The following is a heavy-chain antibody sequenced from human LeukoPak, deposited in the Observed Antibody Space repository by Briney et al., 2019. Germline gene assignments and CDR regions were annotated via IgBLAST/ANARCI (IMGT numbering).Heavy chain of an antibody. J-gene: IGHJ3*02. Sequence: GGSLRLSCAASGFTFSSYGMHWVRQAPGKGLEWVAVISYDGSNKYYADSVKGRFTISRDNSKNTLYLQMNSLRAEDTAVYYCAKDLAVVPAAMSAFDIWGQGTMVTVSS. CDR1: GFTFSSYG. D-gene: IGHD2-2*01. V-gene: IGHV3-30*18. CDR2: ISYDGSNK. CDR3: AKDLAVVPAAMSAFDI.